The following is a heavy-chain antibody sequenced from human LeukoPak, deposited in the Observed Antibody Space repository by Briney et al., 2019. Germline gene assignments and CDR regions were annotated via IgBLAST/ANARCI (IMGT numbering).Heavy chain of an antibody. CDR3: ARDGHRRYHYDSSGREDAFDI. D-gene: IGHD3-22*01. CDR1: GYTFTSYG. CDR2: ISGYNGNT. V-gene: IGHV1-18*01. Sequence: ASVKVSCKASGYTFTSYGISWVRQAPGQGLEWMGWISGYNGNTKYAQNLQGRVTMTTDTSTSTAYMELRSLRSDDTAVYYCARDGHRRYHYDSSGREDAFDIWGQGTMVTVSS. J-gene: IGHJ3*02.